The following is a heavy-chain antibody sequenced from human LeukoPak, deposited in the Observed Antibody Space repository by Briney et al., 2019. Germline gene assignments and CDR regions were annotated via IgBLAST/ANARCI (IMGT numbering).Heavy chain of an antibody. Sequence: EASVKVSCKASGYTFTGYYIYWVRQAPGQGLEWMWFINPNTGGTSYAQKFQGRVTMTRDTSISTAYMELSGLRSDDTAVYYCERRYDFWSGYPTAFDYWGQGTLVTVSS. V-gene: IGHV1-2*02. CDR1: GYTFTGYY. CDR2: INPNTGGT. CDR3: ERRYDFWSGYPTAFDY. D-gene: IGHD3-3*01. J-gene: IGHJ4*02.